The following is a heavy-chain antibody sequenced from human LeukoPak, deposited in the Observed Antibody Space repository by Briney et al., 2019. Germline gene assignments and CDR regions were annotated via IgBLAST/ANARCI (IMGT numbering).Heavy chain of an antibody. D-gene: IGHD4-23*01. CDR3: ARDLRGNPDC. CDR1: GFTFSTYW. J-gene: IGHJ4*02. CDR2: INPDGSRT. V-gene: IGHV3-74*01. Sequence: GGSLRLSCAASGFTFSTYWVHWVRQAPGKGLVWVSRINPDGSRTDYADSVKGRFTISRDNAKNTLYLQMNSLRAEDTAVYFCARDLRGNPDCCGQGTLVTVSS.